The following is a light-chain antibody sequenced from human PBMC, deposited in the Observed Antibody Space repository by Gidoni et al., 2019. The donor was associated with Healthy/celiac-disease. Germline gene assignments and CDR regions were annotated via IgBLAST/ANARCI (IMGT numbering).Light chain of an antibody. CDR1: QSVSSY. Sequence: EIVLTQSTATLSLSPGERATLSCRASQSVSSYLAWYQQKPGQAPRLLIYDASNRATGIPARFSGSGSGTDFTLTISSLEPEDFAVFYCQQRSNWPIFTFGPGTKVEIK. CDR3: QQRSNWPIFT. J-gene: IGKJ3*01. CDR2: DAS. V-gene: IGKV3-11*01.